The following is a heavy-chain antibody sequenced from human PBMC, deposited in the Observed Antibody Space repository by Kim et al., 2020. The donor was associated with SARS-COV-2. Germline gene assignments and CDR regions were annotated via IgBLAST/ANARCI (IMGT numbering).Heavy chain of an antibody. J-gene: IGHJ3*02. V-gene: IGHV3-53*01. Sequence: EDPVNGRVPISRYNAKNTRYLQMNSRRAEDTAVYYCARNYYGSGRDAFDIWGQGTMVTVSS. D-gene: IGHD3-10*01. CDR3: ARNYYGSGRDAFDI.